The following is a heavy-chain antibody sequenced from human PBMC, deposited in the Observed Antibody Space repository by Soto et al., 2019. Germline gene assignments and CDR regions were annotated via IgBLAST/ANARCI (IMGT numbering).Heavy chain of an antibody. V-gene: IGHV4-30-2*01. CDR3: ASRRDGMDV. CDR1: GGSIGSGGCA. CDR2: IYHSGST. J-gene: IGHJ6*02. Sequence: PSGTRSLAWAVSGGSIGSGGCAWSWIRQPPGKGLEWIGYIYHSGSTYYNPSLKSRVTISVDRSKNQFSLKLSSATAADTAVYYCASRRDGMDVWGHGTTVTVS.